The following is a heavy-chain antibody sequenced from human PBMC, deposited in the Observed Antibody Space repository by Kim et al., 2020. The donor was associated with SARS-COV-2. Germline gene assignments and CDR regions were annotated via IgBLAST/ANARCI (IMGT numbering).Heavy chain of an antibody. V-gene: IGHV4-39*01. D-gene: IGHD4-17*01. Sequence: YYNPSLKRRITISVDTSKNQFSLKRSSVTAADTAVYYCARRDYGALGFDYWGQGTLVTVSS. CDR3: ARRDYGALGFDY. J-gene: IGHJ4*02.